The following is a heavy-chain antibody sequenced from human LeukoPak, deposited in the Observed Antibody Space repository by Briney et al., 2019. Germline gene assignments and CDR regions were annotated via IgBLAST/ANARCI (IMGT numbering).Heavy chain of an antibody. D-gene: IGHD1-20*01. J-gene: IGHJ4*02. V-gene: IGHV3-23*01. CDR3: AKGSQTNWRSSRFDY. Sequence: GGSLRLSCAASGFTFSSYWMSWVRQAPGKGLEWVSAISGSGGSTYYADSVKGRFTISRDNSKNTLYLQMNSLRAEDTAVYYCAKGSQTNWRSSRFDYWGQGTLVTVSS. CDR1: GFTFSSYW. CDR2: ISGSGGST.